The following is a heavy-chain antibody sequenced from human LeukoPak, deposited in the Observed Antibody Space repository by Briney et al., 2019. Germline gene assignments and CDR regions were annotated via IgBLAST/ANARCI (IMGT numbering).Heavy chain of an antibody. D-gene: IGHD6-13*01. CDR1: GFTFSNCA. J-gene: IGHJ4*02. Sequence: PGGSLRLSCSASGFTFSNCAMHWVRQAPGKGPEYVSVISSYGDKTYYADSVKGRFTISRDNSKNTVSLQMSSLRAEDTAVYYCVKDLYKGDTSSWYYFGYWGQGTLVTVSS. CDR2: ISSYGDKT. V-gene: IGHV3-64D*06. CDR3: VKDLYKGDTSSWYYFGY.